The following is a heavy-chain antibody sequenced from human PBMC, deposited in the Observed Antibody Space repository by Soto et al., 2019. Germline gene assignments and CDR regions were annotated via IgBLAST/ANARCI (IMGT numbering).Heavy chain of an antibody. D-gene: IGHD4-4*01. Sequence: SETLSLTCTVSGGSISSGGYYWSWIRQHPGKGLEWIGYIYYSGSTYYNPSLKSRVTISVDTSKNQFSLKLSSVTAADTAVYYCARDVRVKDNWFDPWGQGTLVTVSS. CDR2: IYYSGST. CDR3: ARDVRVKDNWFDP. CDR1: GGSISSGGYY. J-gene: IGHJ5*02. V-gene: IGHV4-31*03.